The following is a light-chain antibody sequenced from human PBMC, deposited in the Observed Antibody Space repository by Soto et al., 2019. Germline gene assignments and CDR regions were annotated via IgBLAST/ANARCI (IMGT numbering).Light chain of an antibody. Sequence: QSVLTQPPSVSGARWQRVTISCTGSSSNIGARYDVHWYQQLPVRAPKLLIYGNTNRPSGVPDRFSGSMSGTSAYLAITGLQAEDEADDYGLPFYSSLSVVFDGGTQRTV. CDR1: SSNIGARYD. CDR3: LPFYSSLSVV. J-gene: IGLJ2*01. CDR2: GNT. V-gene: IGLV1-40*01.